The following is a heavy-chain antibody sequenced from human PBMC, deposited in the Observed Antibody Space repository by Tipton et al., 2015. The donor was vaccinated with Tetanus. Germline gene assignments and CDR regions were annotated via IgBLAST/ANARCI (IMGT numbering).Heavy chain of an antibody. Sequence: SLRLSCAASGFTLSSYWMAWVRQVPGKGLEWVSYISTATSLTFYADSVKGRFTISRDNAKNSLYLQMNSLRDEDTAIYYCARGHIPYYYDSTPYWGQGTLVTVSS. D-gene: IGHD3-22*01. V-gene: IGHV3-48*02. CDR2: ISTATSLT. CDR1: GFTLSSYW. J-gene: IGHJ4*02. CDR3: ARGHIPYYYDSTPY.